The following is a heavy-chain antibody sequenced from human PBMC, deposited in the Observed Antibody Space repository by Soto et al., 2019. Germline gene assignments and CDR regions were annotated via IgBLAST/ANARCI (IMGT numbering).Heavy chain of an antibody. J-gene: IGHJ4*02. Sequence: GGSLRLSCEASGFTFNIYTINWVRQAPGKGLQWVSSISGNGAYVYYADSVRGRFAVSRDNAKNSVFLLMDSLRPEDTGVYFCTRGPDYWGQGTLVTVSS. V-gene: IGHV3-21*06. CDR1: GFTFNIYT. CDR2: ISGNGAYV. CDR3: TRGPDY.